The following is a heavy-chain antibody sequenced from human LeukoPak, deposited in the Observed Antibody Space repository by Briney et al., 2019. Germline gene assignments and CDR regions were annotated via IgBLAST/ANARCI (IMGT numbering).Heavy chain of an antibody. CDR1: GFTFSSYA. J-gene: IGHJ4*02. Sequence: PGGSLRLSCAASGFTFSSYAMHWVRQAPGKGLEWVAVISYDGSNKYYADSVKGRFTISRDNSKNTLYLQMNSLRAEDTAVYYCAKDVDIVATIIDGYFDYWGQGTLVTVSS. CDR2: ISYDGSNK. D-gene: IGHD5-12*01. V-gene: IGHV3-30*04. CDR3: AKDVDIVATIIDGYFDY.